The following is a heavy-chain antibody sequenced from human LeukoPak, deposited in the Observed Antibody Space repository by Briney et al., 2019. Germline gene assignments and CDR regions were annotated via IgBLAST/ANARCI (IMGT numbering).Heavy chain of an antibody. D-gene: IGHD3-10*01. CDR1: GFTFSSYA. J-gene: IGHJ4*02. Sequence: GRSLRLSCAASGFTFSSYAMHWVRQAPGKGLEWVAVISYDGSNKYYADSVKGRFTISRDNSKNTLYLQMNSLRAEDTAVYYCARVIWFGESIPDYWGQGTLVTVSS. V-gene: IGHV3-30*04. CDR2: ISYDGSNK. CDR3: ARVIWFGESIPDY.